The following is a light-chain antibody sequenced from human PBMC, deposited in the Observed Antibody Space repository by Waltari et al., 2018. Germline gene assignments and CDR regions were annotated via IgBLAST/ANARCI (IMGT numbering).Light chain of an antibody. V-gene: IGKV4-1*01. CDR1: QSLLYNSNNKNY. Sequence: DIVMTQSPDSLAVSLGERATINCTYSQSLLYNSNNKNYLTRYQQKPGQPPKLLIHWSSTRESGVPDRISGSGSGTDFTLTIDSLQAEDVAVYYCQQHYSHPLTFGGGTKVEI. CDR2: WSS. J-gene: IGKJ4*01. CDR3: QQHYSHPLT.